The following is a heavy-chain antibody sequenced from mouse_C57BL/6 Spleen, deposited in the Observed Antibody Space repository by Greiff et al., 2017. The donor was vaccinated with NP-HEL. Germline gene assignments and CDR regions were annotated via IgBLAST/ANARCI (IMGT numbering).Heavy chain of an antibody. Sequence: QVHVKQPGAELVMPGASVKLSCKASGYTFTSYWMHWVKQRPGQGLEWIGEIDPSDSYTNYNQKFKGKSTLTVDKSSSTAYMQLSSLTSEDSAVYYCARPGTEYFDVWGTGTTVTVSS. J-gene: IGHJ1*03. D-gene: IGHD3-3*01. CDR2: IDPSDSYT. CDR3: ARPGTEYFDV. V-gene: IGHV1-69*01. CDR1: GYTFTSYW.